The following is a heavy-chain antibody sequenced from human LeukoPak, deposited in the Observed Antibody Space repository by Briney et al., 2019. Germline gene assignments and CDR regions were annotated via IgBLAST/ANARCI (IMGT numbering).Heavy chain of an antibody. CDR2: MNPNSGNT. J-gene: IGHJ4*02. CDR1: GYTFTSYD. V-gene: IGHV1-8*03. D-gene: IGHD6-19*01. CDR3: ARRSGIAVAGAFDY. Sequence: ASAKVSCKASGYTFTSYDINWVRQATGQGLEWMGWMNPNSGNTGYAQKFQGRVTITRNTSISTAYMELSSLRSEDTAVYYCARRSGIAVAGAFDYWGQGTLVTVSS.